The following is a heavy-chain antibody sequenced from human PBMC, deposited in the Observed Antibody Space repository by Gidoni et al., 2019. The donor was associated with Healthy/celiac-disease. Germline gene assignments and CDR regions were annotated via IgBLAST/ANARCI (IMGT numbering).Heavy chain of an antibody. V-gene: IGHV4-31*03. CDR2: IYCSGST. CDR1: GGSISSGGSY. D-gene: IGHD2-2*01. J-gene: IGHJ5*02. CDR3: ARVSSGYCSSTSCDVVNNWFDP. Sequence: HVQLQESGPGLVKPSQTLSLTCTVSGGSISSGGSYWSWIRQHPGKGLEWIGYIYCSGSTYYNPSRKSRVTISVDTSKNQFSLKLSSVTAADTDVYYCARVSSGYCSSTSCDVVNNWFDPWGQGTLVTVSS.